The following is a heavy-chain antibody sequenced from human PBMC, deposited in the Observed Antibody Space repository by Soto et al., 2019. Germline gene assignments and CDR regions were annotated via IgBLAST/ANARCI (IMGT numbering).Heavy chain of an antibody. CDR2: IVPIVDTS. V-gene: IGHV1-69*12. Sequence: QVQLVQSGAEVRQPASSVMVSCKTSGGTFSSYAISWMRQAPGQGLEWMGGIVPIVDTSTYAQKFQGRVTITADESTSTVYMELSSLRSDDTAVYYCVRVVAIPGYPDNWGQGTLVTVSS. CDR1: GGTFSSYA. CDR3: VRVVAIPGYPDN. D-gene: IGHD5-12*01. J-gene: IGHJ4*02.